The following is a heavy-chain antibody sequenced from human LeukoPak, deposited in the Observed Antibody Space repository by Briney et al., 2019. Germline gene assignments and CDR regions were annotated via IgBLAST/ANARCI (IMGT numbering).Heavy chain of an antibody. J-gene: IGHJ4*02. CDR3: AKGGSGWYGHFDH. CDR1: GFSFSSYP. CDR2: ISTSGAST. Sequence: GGSLRLSCAASGFSFSSYPMSWVRQAPGKGLEWVSGISTSGASTYFADSVKGRFTISRDNSKNTFFLQMNSLRVEDTAVYYCAKGGSGWYGHFDHWGQGALVTVSS. D-gene: IGHD6-19*01. V-gene: IGHV3-23*01.